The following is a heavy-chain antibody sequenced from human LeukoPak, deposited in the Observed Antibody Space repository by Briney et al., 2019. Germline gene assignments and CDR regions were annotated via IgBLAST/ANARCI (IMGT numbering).Heavy chain of an antibody. CDR1: GGSISSYY. V-gene: IGHV4-59*08. CDR3: ARHPGYTILTGYTFFDY. D-gene: IGHD3-9*01. CDR2: IYYSGST. Sequence: SETLSLTCTVSGGSISSYYWSWIRQPPGKGLEWVGYIYYSGSTNYNPSLKSRVTISVDTSKNQFSLKLSSVTAADTALYYCARHPGYTILTGYTFFDYWGQGALVTVSS. J-gene: IGHJ4*02.